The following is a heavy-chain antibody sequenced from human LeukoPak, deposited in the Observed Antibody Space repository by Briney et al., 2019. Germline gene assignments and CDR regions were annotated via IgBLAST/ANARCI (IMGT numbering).Heavy chain of an antibody. V-gene: IGHV4-34*01. Sequence: SETLSLTCAVYGGSFSGYHWSWIRQPPGKGLEWIGEINHSGSTNYNPSLKSRVTISVDTSKNQFSLKLSSVTAADTAVYYCAAEDYDFLTGYYHDWGQGTLVTLSS. CDR1: GGSFSGYH. CDR3: AAEDYDFLTGYYHD. D-gene: IGHD3-9*01. CDR2: INHSGST. J-gene: IGHJ4*02.